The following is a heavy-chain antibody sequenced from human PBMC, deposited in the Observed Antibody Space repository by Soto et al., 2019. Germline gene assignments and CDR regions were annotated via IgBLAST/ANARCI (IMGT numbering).Heavy chain of an antibody. D-gene: IGHD2-15*01. CDR1: GFTFSTFA. V-gene: IGHV3-23*01. CDR3: AKDPDGCYVNGMDV. CDR2: ISGDTRST. Sequence: EVQLLVSGGGLIQPGGSLRLSCAASGFTFSTFARSWVRQAPGKGLEWVSGISGDTRSTYYADSVKGRFTISRDNSKNTVYLQKNSLRSEDTAVYYCAKDPDGCYVNGMDVWGQGTSVSVSS. J-gene: IGHJ6*02.